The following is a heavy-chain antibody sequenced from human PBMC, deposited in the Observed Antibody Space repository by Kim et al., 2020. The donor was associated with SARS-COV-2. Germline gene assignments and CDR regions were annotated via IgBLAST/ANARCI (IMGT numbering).Heavy chain of an antibody. CDR1: GFTVSSNY. V-gene: IGHV3-53*04. CDR2: IYSGGST. CDR3: ARLVVTAIEWHDAFDI. D-gene: IGHD2-21*02. Sequence: GGSLRLSCAASGFTVSSNYMSWVRQAPGKGLEWVSVIYSGGSTYYADSVKGRFTISRHNSKNTLYLQMNSLRAEDTAVYYCARLVVTAIEWHDAFDIWGQGTMVTVSS. J-gene: IGHJ3*02.